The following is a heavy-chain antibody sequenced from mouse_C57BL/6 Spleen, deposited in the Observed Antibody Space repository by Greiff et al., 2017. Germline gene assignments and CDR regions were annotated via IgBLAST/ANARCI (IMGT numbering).Heavy chain of an antibody. CDR3: AGGVLRSYFDY. D-gene: IGHD1-1*01. CDR2: IYPGAGDT. J-gene: IGHJ2*01. Sequence: QVQLQQSGAELVKPGASVKISCKASGYAFSSYWMNWVKQRPGKGLEWIGQIYPGAGDTNYNGKFKGKATLTADKSSSTAYMQLSSLAAEDAAVYFGAGGVLRSYFDYWGQGTTLTVST. CDR1: GYAFSSYW. V-gene: IGHV1-80*01.